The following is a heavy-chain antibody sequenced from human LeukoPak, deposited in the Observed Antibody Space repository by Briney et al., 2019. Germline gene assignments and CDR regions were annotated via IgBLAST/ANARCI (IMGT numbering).Heavy chain of an antibody. CDR3: ARGSYYGSGSRFDY. D-gene: IGHD3-10*01. J-gene: IGHJ4*02. V-gene: IGHV4-39*07. Sequence: SETLSLTCTVSGGSISSSSYYWGWIRQPPGKGLEWIGSIYYSGSTYYNPSLKSRVTISVDTSKNQFSLKLSSVTAADTAVYYCARGSYYGSGSRFDYWGQGTLVTVSS. CDR2: IYYSGST. CDR1: GGSISSSSYY.